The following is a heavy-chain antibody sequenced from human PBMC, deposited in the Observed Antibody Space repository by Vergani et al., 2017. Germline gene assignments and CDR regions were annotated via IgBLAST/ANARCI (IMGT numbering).Heavy chain of an antibody. CDR1: GFTFSSHG. J-gene: IGHJ4*02. D-gene: IGHD2-15*01. V-gene: IGHV3-33*06. CDR2: IWYDGSNK. Sequence: QVQLVESEGGVVQPGRSLTLSCVASGFTFSSHGMHWVRQAPGKGLEWVAVIWYDGSNKYYGDSVKGRFTISRDNSKNTLYLQMNSLRVEDTAVYYCAKTPSRYCSGGSCYSIGRWGQGTLVTVSS. CDR3: AKTPSRYCSGGSCYSIGR.